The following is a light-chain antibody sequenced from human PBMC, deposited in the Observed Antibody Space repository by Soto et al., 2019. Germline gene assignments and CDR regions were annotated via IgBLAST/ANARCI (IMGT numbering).Light chain of an antibody. CDR1: SSDVGGYNY. V-gene: IGLV2-11*01. J-gene: IGLJ3*02. Sequence: QSALTQPRSVSGSPGQSVTMSCTGTSSDVGGYNYVSWYQQHPGKAPKLMIYDVSKRPSGVPDRFSGSKSGNTASLTISGLQAEDEAHYYCCSSAGSYTSVFGGGTKLTVL. CDR2: DVS. CDR3: CSSAGSYTSV.